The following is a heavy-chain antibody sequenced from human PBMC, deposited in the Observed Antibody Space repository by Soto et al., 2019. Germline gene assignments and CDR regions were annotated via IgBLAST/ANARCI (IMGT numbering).Heavy chain of an antibody. V-gene: IGHV3-30*18. D-gene: IGHD1-26*01. Sequence: QVQLVESGGGVVQPGRSLRLSCAASQFTFSSFGMHWVRQAPGKGLEWVAVISYDGSNKYADSVKGRFTISRDNSXNXXYLQMSSLRAEDTAVYYCAKDLHSGSDNYFYGMDVWGQGTTVTVSS. J-gene: IGHJ6*02. CDR1: QFTFSSFG. CDR2: ISYDGSNK. CDR3: AKDLHSGSDNYFYGMDV.